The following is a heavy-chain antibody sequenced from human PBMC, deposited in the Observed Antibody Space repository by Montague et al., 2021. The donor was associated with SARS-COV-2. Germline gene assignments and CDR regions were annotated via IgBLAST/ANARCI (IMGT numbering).Heavy chain of an antibody. J-gene: IGHJ3*02. V-gene: IGHV3-23*03. Sequence: SLRLSCAASEFAFSSYAMSWVRQAPVKGLEWVSAIYSGCSSTFYXDSVKGRFTISRDNSKNTPYLQMNSLRAEDTAVYYCAKSAWGVTDAFDIWGQGTMVTVSS. D-gene: IGHD1-26*01. CDR1: EFAFSSYA. CDR3: AKSAWGVTDAFDI. CDR2: IYSGCSST.